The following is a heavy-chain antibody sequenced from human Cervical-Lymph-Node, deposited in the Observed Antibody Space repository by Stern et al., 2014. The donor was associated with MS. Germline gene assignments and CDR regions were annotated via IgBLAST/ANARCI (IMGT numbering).Heavy chain of an antibody. CDR1: GFTFSSYS. Sequence: EVQLVESGGGLVKPGGSLRLSCAASGFTFSSYSMNWVRQAPGKGLEWVSSISSSSSYIYYADSVKGRFTISRDNAKNSLYLQMNSLRAEATAVYYCAREMATRSNFDYWGQGTLVTVSS. CDR3: AREMATRSNFDY. CDR2: ISSSSSYI. V-gene: IGHV3-21*01. J-gene: IGHJ4*02. D-gene: IGHD5-24*01.